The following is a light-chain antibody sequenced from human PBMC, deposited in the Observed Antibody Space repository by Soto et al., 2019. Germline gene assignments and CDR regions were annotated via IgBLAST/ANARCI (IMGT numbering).Light chain of an antibody. J-gene: IGLJ2*01. CDR1: SSNIGAGYD. Sequence: QSVLTQPPSVSGAPGQRVTISCTGSSSNIGAGYDVHWYQQLPGTAPKLLIYGNSNRPSGVPDRFSGSKSGTSASLAITGHEAEDEADYYCQSYDSSQSGVVVVGGGTKLTVL. V-gene: IGLV1-40*01. CDR2: GNS. CDR3: QSYDSSQSGVVV.